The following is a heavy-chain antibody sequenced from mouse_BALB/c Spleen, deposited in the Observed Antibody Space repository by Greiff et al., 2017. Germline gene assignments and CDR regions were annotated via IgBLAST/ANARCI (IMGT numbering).Heavy chain of an antibody. CDR3: ARRNYYGSGFDY. V-gene: IGHV3-2*02. CDR2: MSYSGST. J-gene: IGHJ2*01. D-gene: IGHD1-1*01. Sequence: EVKVEESGPGLVKPSQSLSLTCTVTGYSITSDYAWNWIRQFPGNKLEWMGYMSYSGSTSYNPSLKSRISITRDTSKNQFFLQLNSVTTEDTATYYCARRNYYGSGFDYWGQGTTLTVSS. CDR1: GYSITSDYA.